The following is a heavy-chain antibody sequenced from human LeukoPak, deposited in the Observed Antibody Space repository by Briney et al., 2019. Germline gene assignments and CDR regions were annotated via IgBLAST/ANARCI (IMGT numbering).Heavy chain of an antibody. CDR1: GYTFTGYY. CDR3: ARVQKYCSSTSCYWIDWFDP. D-gene: IGHD2-2*01. Sequence: ASVKVSCKASGYTFTGYYIHWVRQAPGQGLEWMGWISAYNGNTNYAQKLQGRVTMTTDTSTSTAYMELRSLRSDDTAVYYCARVQKYCSSTSCYWIDWFDPWGQGTLVTVSS. CDR2: ISAYNGNT. V-gene: IGHV1-18*04. J-gene: IGHJ5*02.